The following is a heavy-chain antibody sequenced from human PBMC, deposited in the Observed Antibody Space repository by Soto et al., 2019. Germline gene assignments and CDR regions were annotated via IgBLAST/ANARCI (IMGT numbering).Heavy chain of an antibody. Sequence: PSETLSLTCGVSGDSTRIRYWWTWLRRPPGRGLEWIGEVNQSGTSNYNPSLKSRVTISVDTSKNQFSLNLSSVTAADTAVYFCARGVRSVTYFDSWGQGTLVTVPQ. D-gene: IGHD4-17*01. CDR3: ARGVRSVTYFDS. J-gene: IGHJ4*02. CDR1: GDSTRIRYW. V-gene: IGHV4-4*02. CDR2: VNQSGTS.